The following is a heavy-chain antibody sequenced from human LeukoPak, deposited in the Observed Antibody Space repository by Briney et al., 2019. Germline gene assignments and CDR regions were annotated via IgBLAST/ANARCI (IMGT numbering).Heavy chain of an antibody. V-gene: IGHV3-74*01. J-gene: IGHJ1*01. D-gene: IGHD3-22*01. CDR3: ARAPSEIGGYYPEYFRH. CDR1: GFTFRTYW. Sequence: GGSLRLSCAASGFTFRTYWMHWVRQAPGKGLVWVSRIKSDGSTNYADSVKGRFTISRDNAKNTVSLQMNSLRAEDTGVYYCARAPSEIGGYYPEYFRHWGQGTLVTVSS. CDR2: IKSDGST.